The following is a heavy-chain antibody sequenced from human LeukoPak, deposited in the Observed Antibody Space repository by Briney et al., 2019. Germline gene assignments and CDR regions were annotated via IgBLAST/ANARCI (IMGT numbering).Heavy chain of an antibody. CDR2: ISRGSSDI. CDR3: ARGMVRGVIITNFDY. J-gene: IGHJ4*02. Sequence: GSLRLSCAASGVTFSGYSMNWVRQAPGKGLEWVSYISRGSSDIYYADSVKGRFTISRDSAKKSLYLQMNSLRDEDTAVYYCARGMVRGVIITNFDYWGQGTLVTVSS. D-gene: IGHD3-10*01. CDR1: GVTFSGYS. V-gene: IGHV3-48*02.